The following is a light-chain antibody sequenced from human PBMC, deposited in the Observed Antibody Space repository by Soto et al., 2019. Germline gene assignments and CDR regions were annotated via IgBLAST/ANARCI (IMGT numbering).Light chain of an antibody. CDR2: GAS. J-gene: IGKJ4*01. V-gene: IGKV3-20*01. CDR1: QSVTSSY. CDR3: QQYSTSRLT. Sequence: EIVLTQSPGTLSLSPGERATLSCRARQSVTSSYLAWYQQKPGQAPRLLISGASSRATGIPDRFSGSGSGTDFTLTISRLEPEDFAVYYCQQYSTSRLTFGGGTKVEIQ.